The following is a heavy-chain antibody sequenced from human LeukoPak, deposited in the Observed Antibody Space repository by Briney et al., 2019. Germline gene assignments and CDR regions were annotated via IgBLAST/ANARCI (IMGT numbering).Heavy chain of an antibody. CDR3: AREPGTFDYPYMYV. CDR1: GYSISSGYY. CDR2: IYDSGTT. J-gene: IGHJ6*03. D-gene: IGHD3-16*01. Sequence: SETLSLTGTVSGYSISSGYYWSWIRQTPGKGLEWIGYIYDSGTTNYIPSLKSRVSMSIDTSRNQFSLKLSSVTAADTAVYYCAREPGTFDYPYMYVWGKGTTVTVSS. V-gene: IGHV4-38-2*02.